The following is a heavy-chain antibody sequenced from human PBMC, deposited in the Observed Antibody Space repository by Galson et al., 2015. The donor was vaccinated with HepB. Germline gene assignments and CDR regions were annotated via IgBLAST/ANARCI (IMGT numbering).Heavy chain of an antibody. CDR1: GFTFSSYG. CDR3: AKDFYPFWSGYYSASYYYYGMDV. V-gene: IGHV3-30*18. Sequence: SLRLSCAASGFTFSSYGMHWVRQAPGKGLEWVAVISYDGSNKYYADSVKGRFTISRDNSKNTLYLQMNSLRAEDTAVYYCAKDFYPFWSGYYSASYYYYGMDVWGQGTTVTVSS. D-gene: IGHD3-3*01. CDR2: ISYDGSNK. J-gene: IGHJ6*02.